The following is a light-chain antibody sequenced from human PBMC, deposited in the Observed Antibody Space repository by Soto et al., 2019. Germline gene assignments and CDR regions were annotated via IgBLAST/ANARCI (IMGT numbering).Light chain of an antibody. CDR1: KGISSK. CDR2: TAS. CDR3: QQYDTYPWT. V-gene: IGKV1-8*01. J-gene: IGKJ1*01. Sequence: AIRMTQSPSSLSGSTGDRVTITCRASKGISSKLAWYQQKPGKAPKLLIYTASTLQSGVPSRFSGSGSGTDFTLAIAYLQSEDFATYYCQQYDTYPWTFGQGTKVDIK.